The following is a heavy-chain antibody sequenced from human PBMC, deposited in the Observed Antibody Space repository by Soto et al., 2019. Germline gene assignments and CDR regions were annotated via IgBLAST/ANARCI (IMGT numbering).Heavy chain of an antibody. CDR1: GGSISSYY. J-gene: IGHJ4*02. CDR3: ARHRGGAGGRLDY. D-gene: IGHD2-15*01. CDR2: ISYSGSA. V-gene: IGHV4-59*01. Sequence: PSETLSLTCTVSGGSISSYYWSWIRQPPGKGLEWVGYISYSGSANYNPSLKSRVTITIATPENQFSLKLSSVTAADTAVYYCARHRGGAGGRLDYWGQGTLVTVSS.